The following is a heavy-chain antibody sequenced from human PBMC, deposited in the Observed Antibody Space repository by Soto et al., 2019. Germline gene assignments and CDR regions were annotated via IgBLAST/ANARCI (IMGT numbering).Heavy chain of an antibody. CDR1: GFTLSGSA. Sequence: GGSLRLSCAASGFTLSGSAMHWVRQASGKGLEWVGRIRSKANSYATAYAASVKGRFTISRDDSKNTAYLQMNSLKTEDTAVYYCTTGYSYGSSDYWGQGTLVTVSS. D-gene: IGHD5-18*01. CDR3: TTGYSYGSSDY. CDR2: IRSKANSYAT. J-gene: IGHJ4*02. V-gene: IGHV3-73*01.